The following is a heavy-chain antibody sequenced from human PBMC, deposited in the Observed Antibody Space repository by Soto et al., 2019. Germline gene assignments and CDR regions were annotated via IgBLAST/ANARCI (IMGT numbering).Heavy chain of an antibody. CDR1: GYSFTSYG. CDR3: AMAFVVPAAMNY. D-gene: IGHD2-2*01. J-gene: IGHJ4*02. CDR2: ISAYNGNT. Sequence: ASVKVSCKASGYSFTSYGISWVRQAPGQGLEWMGWISAYNGNTNYAQKLQGRVTMTTDTSTSTAYMELRSLRSDDTAVYYCAMAFVVPAAMNYWGQGTLVTVSS. V-gene: IGHV1-18*01.